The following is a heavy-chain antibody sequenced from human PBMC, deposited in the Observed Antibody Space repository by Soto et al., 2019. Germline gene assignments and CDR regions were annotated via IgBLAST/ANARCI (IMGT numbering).Heavy chain of an antibody. V-gene: IGHV4-59*01. CDR1: GGSISTYY. CDR2: INYSGSA. CDR3: AREGGGDPLFDY. Sequence: SETLSLTCTVSGGSISTYYWTWIRQPPGKGLEWIGYINYSGSANYNPSLKSRVTMSVDTSKNQFSLRVNSVTAADTAVYFCAREGGGDPLFDYWGQGSLVTVSS. D-gene: IGHD2-21*02. J-gene: IGHJ4*02.